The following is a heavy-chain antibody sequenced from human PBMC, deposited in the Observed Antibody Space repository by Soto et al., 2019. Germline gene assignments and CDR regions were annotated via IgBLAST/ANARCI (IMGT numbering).Heavy chain of an antibody. Sequence: QVHLVQSGAEVQKPGSSVKVSCKAFGGTFSSYAINWVRQAPGQGLEWMGGIIPVSGTTQYAQKFQGRVTITADESTSTAYMELSSLRSEDTAVYYCARDWGASLHSYKWFDPWGQGTLVTVSS. CDR3: ARDWGASLHSYKWFDP. J-gene: IGHJ5*02. CDR1: GGTFSSYA. D-gene: IGHD1-26*01. CDR2: IIPVSGTT. V-gene: IGHV1-69*01.